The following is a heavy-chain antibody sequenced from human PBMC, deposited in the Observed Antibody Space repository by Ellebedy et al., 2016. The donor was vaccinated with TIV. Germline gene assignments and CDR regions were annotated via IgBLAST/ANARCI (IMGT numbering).Heavy chain of an antibody. D-gene: IGHD6-19*01. CDR1: GGTFSSYA. CDR3: ARDHTSSSGSLGY. V-gene: IGHV1-69*13. CDR2: IIPIFGTA. Sequence: SVKVSCXASGGTFSSYAISWVRQAPGQGLEWMGGIIPIFGTANYAQKFQGRVTITADESTSTAYMELSSLRSEDTAVYYCARDHTSSSGSLGYWGQGTLVTVSS. J-gene: IGHJ4*02.